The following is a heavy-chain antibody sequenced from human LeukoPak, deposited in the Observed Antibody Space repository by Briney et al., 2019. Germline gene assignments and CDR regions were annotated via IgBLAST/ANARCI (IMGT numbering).Heavy chain of an antibody. CDR2: INHSGST. Sequence: KPSETLSLTCAVYGGSFSGYYWSWIRQPPGKGLEWIGEINHSGSTNYNPSLKSRVTISVDTSKNQFSLKLSSVTAADTAVYYCASVYGDGTDYWGQGTLVTVSS. V-gene: IGHV4-34*01. CDR1: GGSFSGYY. J-gene: IGHJ4*02. D-gene: IGHD4-17*01. CDR3: ASVYGDGTDY.